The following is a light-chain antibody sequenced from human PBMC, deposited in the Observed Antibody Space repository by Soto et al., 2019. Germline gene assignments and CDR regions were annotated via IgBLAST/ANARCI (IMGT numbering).Light chain of an antibody. Sequence: ENVLTQSPGTLSLSPGETASLSCRASRGVGTSYLAWYQQKPGQAPRLLLYGTSNRATGIPDRFSGSGSGTHFTLTISGLEPEDVAVYFCQQYGRSPLFGQGTKLEIK. V-gene: IGKV3-20*01. CDR2: GTS. J-gene: IGKJ2*01. CDR3: QQYGRSPL. CDR1: RGVGTSY.